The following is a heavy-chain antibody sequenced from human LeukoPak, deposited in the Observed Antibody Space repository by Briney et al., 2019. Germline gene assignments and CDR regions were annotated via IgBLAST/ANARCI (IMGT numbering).Heavy chain of an antibody. CDR3: ARAPQQLVPSRPFDY. D-gene: IGHD6-13*01. CDR1: GFTFSSYS. J-gene: IGHJ4*02. Sequence: GGSLRLSCAASGFTFSSYSMNWVRQAPGKGLEGVSSISSSRSSYIYYADSVKGRFPISRDNAKNSLYLQMNSLRAEDTAVYYCARAPQQLVPSRPFDYWGQGTLVTVSS. V-gene: IGHV3-21*01. CDR2: ISSSRSSYI.